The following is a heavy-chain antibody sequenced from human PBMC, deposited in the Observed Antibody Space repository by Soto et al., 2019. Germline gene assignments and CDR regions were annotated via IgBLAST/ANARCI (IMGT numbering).Heavy chain of an antibody. CDR1: GFTFDDYT. J-gene: IGHJ6*02. CDR3: AKGSDYVPVISYYGMDV. D-gene: IGHD3-10*02. CDR2: ISWDGGST. V-gene: IGHV3-43*01. Sequence: GGSLRLSCAASGFTFDDYTMHWVRQAPGKGLEWVSLISWDGGSTYYADSVKGRFTISRDNSKNSLYLQMNSLRTEDTALYYCAKGSDYVPVISYYGMDVWGQGTKVTVS.